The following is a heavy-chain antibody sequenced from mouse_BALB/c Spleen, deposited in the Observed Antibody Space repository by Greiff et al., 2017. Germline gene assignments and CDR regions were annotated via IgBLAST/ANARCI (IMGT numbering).Heavy chain of an antibody. D-gene: IGHD2-4*01. J-gene: IGHJ3*01. CDR3: ARSSMITTAWFAY. V-gene: IGHV5-17*02. CDR2: ISSGSSTI. Sequence: EVKLVESGGGLVQPGGSRKLSCAASGFTFSSFGMHWVRQAPEKGLEWVAYISSGSSTIYYADTVKGRFTISRDNPKNTLFLQMTSLRSEDTAMYYCARSSMITTAWFAYWGQGTLVTVSA. CDR1: GFTFSSFG.